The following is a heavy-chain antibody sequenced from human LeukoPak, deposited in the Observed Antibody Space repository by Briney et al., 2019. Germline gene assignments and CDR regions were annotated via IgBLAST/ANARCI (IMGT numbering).Heavy chain of an antibody. CDR1: GFTFSDHY. D-gene: IGHD4-17*01. Sequence: VQPGGSLRLSCAASGFTFSDHYMDWVRQAPGKGLEWVGRTRDKPNSYTTEYAASVKGRFTISRDDSKNSLYLQMNSLKTEDTAVYYCARVTVTTGSYYYYYMDVWGKGTTVTVSS. V-gene: IGHV3-72*01. CDR3: ARVTVTTGSYYYYYMDV. J-gene: IGHJ6*03. CDR2: TRDKPNSYTT.